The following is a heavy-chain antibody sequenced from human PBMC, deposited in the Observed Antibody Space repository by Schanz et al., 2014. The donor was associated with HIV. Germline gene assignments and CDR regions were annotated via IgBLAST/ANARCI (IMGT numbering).Heavy chain of an antibody. D-gene: IGHD2-15*01. Sequence: QVHLVESGGGVVQPGRSLRLSCAASGLTFNSFGIHWVRQAPGKGLEWVAVISYDAVNKFYADSVQGRFTISRDNSKNTLSLQMKSLRAEDTAMYYCAKFGRLLGNFDDWGQGTLVTVSS. CDR2: ISYDAVNK. CDR3: AKFGRLLGNFDD. CDR1: GLTFNSFG. V-gene: IGHV3-30*18. J-gene: IGHJ4*02.